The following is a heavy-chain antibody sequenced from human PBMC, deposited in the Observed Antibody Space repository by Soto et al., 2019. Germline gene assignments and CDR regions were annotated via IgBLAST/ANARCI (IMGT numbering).Heavy chain of an antibody. D-gene: IGHD3-22*01. J-gene: IGHJ6*02. CDR2: ISAYNGNT. Sequence: GASVKVSCTASGYTFTSNGISWVRQAPEQGLEWMGWISAYNGNTNYAQKLQGRVTMTTDTSTSTAYMELRSLRSDDTAVYYCARDYYDSSGYYGPTYYYYGMDVWGQGTTVTVSS. CDR3: ARDYYDSSGYYGPTYYYYGMDV. V-gene: IGHV1-18*01. CDR1: GYTFTSNG.